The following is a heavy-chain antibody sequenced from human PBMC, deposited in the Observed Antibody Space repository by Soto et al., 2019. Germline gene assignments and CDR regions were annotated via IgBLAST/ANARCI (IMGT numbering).Heavy chain of an antibody. Sequence: QVQLQVSGPGLVKPSETLSLTCTVSGDSISSYSWSWIRQPPGKGLEWIGNIHYNGNTKYSPSLKSRVTXQXXXSXXHFSLKLISVTTADTAVYFCAREGNLGRWIQPLDSWGQGTLVTVSS. CDR2: IHYNGNT. D-gene: IGHD2-2*03. J-gene: IGHJ4*02. CDR1: GDSISSYS. CDR3: AREGNLGRWIQPLDS. V-gene: IGHV4-59*01.